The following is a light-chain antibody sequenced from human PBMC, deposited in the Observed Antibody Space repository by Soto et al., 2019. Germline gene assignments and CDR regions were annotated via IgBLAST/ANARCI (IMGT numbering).Light chain of an antibody. Sequence: EIVMTQSPPTLSVSPGERVTLSCRVSQSVGSYLAWYQQSPGQAPRLLIYGASTRATGIPDRFSGSGSGTDFTLTISSLQSEDFAVYYCQQYNKWPPVTFGQGTKLAIK. CDR3: QQYNKWPPVT. J-gene: IGKJ2*01. V-gene: IGKV3-15*01. CDR1: QSVGSY. CDR2: GAS.